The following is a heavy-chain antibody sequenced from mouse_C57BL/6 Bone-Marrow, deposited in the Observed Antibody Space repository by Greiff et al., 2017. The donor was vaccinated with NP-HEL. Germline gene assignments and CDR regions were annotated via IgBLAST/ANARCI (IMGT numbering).Heavy chain of an antibody. CDR1: GYTFTSSW. CDR2: IDPSDSET. J-gene: IGHJ1*03. D-gene: IGHD2-4*01. Sequence: VQLQQPGAELVRPGSSVKLSCKASGYTFTSSWMHWVKQRPIQGLEWIGNIDPSDSETHYNQKFKDKATLTVDKSSSTAYMQLSSLTSEDSAVYYCAGGYDYDWYFDVWGTGTTVTVAS. CDR3: AGGYDYDWYFDV. V-gene: IGHV1-52*01.